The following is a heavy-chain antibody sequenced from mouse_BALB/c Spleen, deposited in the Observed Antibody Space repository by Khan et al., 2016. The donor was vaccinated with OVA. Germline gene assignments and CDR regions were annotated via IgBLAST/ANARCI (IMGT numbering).Heavy chain of an antibody. CDR3: ARQGGIYDGPFDY. J-gene: IGHJ2*01. CDR1: GFTFSSYA. D-gene: IGHD2-3*01. V-gene: IGHV5-9-3*01. CDR2: ISSGGSYT. Sequence: EVQLLETGGGLVKPGGSLKLSCAASGFTFSSYAMSWVRQTPEKRLEWVATISSGGSYTYYPDSVKGRFTISRDNAKNTLYLQMNSLRSEDTAMYYCARQGGIYDGPFDYWGQGTTLTVSS.